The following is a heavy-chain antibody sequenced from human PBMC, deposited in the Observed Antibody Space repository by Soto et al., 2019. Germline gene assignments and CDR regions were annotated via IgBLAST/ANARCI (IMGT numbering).Heavy chain of an antibody. V-gene: IGHV4-30-4*01. Sequence: QVQLQESGPGLVKPSQTLSLTCTVSGGSTSSDNYWSWIRQPPGKGLEWIGHIYYSGNTDYNPSLKSRLAISIDTSKNQFSLKLSSVTAADTAVYFCARGGGESSDGLYYFDSWGQGSLVTVSS. CDR3: ARGGGESSDGLYYFDS. D-gene: IGHD3-16*01. CDR1: GGSTSSDNY. CDR2: IYYSGNT. J-gene: IGHJ4*02.